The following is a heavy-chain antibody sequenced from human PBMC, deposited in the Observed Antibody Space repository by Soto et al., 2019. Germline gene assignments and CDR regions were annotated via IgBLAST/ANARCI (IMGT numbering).Heavy chain of an antibody. CDR3: GRLDKLSGGWS. D-gene: IGHD6-19*01. Sequence: QVQLVESGGGVVQPGRSLRLSCAASGFTFSSYAMHWVRRAPGKGLEWVAAISHDGKNEFHADSVKGRFTVSRDNAKNSVYLQMDRLRPEDTALVCRGRLDKLSGGWSWGQGTEVTV. V-gene: IGHV3-30*14. CDR2: ISHDGKNE. CDR1: GFTFSSYA. J-gene: IGHJ4*02.